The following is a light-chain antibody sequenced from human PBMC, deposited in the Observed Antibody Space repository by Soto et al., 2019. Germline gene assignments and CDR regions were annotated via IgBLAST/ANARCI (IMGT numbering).Light chain of an antibody. CDR2: GAS. CDR1: QSVSSSY. V-gene: IGKV3-20*01. CDR3: QPYNNWPTWT. Sequence: EIVFTQSPGTLSLSPGERATLSCRASQSVSSSYLAWYQQKPGQAPRLIIYGASSRATGIPDRFSGSGSGTDLTLTISSLQSEDFASYDCQPYNNWPTWTFGQGTKVDIK. J-gene: IGKJ1*01.